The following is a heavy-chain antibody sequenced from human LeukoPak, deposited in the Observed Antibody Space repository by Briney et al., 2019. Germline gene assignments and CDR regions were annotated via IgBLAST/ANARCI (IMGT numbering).Heavy chain of an antibody. D-gene: IGHD6-6*01. CDR2: IYYSGST. V-gene: IGHV4-59*01. CDR3: ARDLSSSSGGFDY. Sequence: PSETLSLTCTVSGGSISSYYWSWIRQPPGKGLEWIGYIYYSGSTNYNPSLKSRVTISVDTSKNQFSLKLSSVTAAYTAVYYCARDLSSSSGGFDYWGQGTLVTVSS. CDR1: GGSISSYY. J-gene: IGHJ4*02.